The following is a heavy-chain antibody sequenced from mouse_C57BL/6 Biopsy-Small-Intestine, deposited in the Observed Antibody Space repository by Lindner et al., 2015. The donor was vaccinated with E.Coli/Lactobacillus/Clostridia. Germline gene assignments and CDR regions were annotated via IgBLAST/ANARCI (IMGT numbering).Heavy chain of an antibody. J-gene: IGHJ4*01. D-gene: IGHD1-1*01. CDR3: TTLYYYGSTLYALNY. CDR1: GYTFTSYW. V-gene: IGHV1-5*01. CDR2: IYPGNSDT. Sequence: VQLQESGTVLARPGASVKMSCKTSGYTFTSYWMYWVKQRPGQGLEWIGAIYPGNSDTNYSRKFKGKAKLTAVTSASTAYMELSSLTNDDSAVYYCTTLYYYGSTLYALNYWGQGTSVTVSS.